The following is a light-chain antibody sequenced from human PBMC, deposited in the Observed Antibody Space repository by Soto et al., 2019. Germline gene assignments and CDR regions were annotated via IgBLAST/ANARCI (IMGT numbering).Light chain of an antibody. J-gene: IGKJ3*01. V-gene: IGKV4-1*01. Sequence: DIVMTQSPDSLAVSLGERATINCKSSQSVLYSSNNKNYLAWYQQKPGQPPKLLIYWASTRESGVPDRFSGSGYGTDFTLTISRLQAEDVAVYYCQQYYSTPFTFGPGTKVDIK. CDR1: QSVLYSSNNKNY. CDR2: WAS. CDR3: QQYYSTPFT.